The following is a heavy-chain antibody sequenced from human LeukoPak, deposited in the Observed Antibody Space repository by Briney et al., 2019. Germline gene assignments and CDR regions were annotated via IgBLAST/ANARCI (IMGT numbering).Heavy chain of an antibody. CDR3: ARKSGSSGYPFDY. Sequence: PGGSLRLSCAASGFSFSSYSMNWVRQAPGKGQEWVSYITSSSSTMYYADAVKGGFAISRDNAKNSRYLQMNSLRAEDTAVYYCARKSGSSGYPFDYWGQGTLVTVSS. CDR1: GFSFSSYS. CDR2: ITSSSSTM. V-gene: IGHV3-48*01. D-gene: IGHD3-22*01. J-gene: IGHJ4*02.